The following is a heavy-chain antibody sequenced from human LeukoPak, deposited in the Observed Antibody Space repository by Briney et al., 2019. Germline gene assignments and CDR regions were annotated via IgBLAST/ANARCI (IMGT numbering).Heavy chain of an antibody. CDR3: ARFEYDYVWGSYRPDAFDI. J-gene: IGHJ3*02. V-gene: IGHV4-59*12. Sequence: PSETLSLTCTVSGGSISSYYWSWIRQPPGKGLEWIGYIYYSGSTNYNPSLKSRVTISVDTSKNQFSLKLSSVTAADTAVYYCARFEYDYVWGSYRPDAFDIWGQGTMVTVSS. CDR1: GGSISSYY. D-gene: IGHD3-16*02. CDR2: IYYSGST.